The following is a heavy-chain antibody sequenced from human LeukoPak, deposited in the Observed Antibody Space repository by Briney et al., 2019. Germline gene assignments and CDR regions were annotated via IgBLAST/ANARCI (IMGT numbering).Heavy chain of an antibody. Sequence: QAEGSLRLSCAASGFTFSSYAMHWVRQAPGKGLEYVSAISSNGGSTYYANSVKGRFTISRDNSKNTLYLQMGSLRAEDMAVYYCARNGNPSTGRYSYGYGTDYYYYGMDVWGQGTTVTVSS. D-gene: IGHD5-18*01. CDR2: ISSNGGST. CDR3: ARNGNPSTGRYSYGYGTDYYYYGMDV. V-gene: IGHV3-64*01. J-gene: IGHJ6*02. CDR1: GFTFSSYA.